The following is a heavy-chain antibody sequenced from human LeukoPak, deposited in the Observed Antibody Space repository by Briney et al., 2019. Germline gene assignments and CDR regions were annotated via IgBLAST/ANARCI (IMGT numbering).Heavy chain of an antibody. D-gene: IGHD3-10*01. J-gene: IGHJ6*04. Sequence: PGGSLRLSCEASGFTFSSYEMNWVRQAPGRGLEWVSYISSSGSTIYYADSVKGRFTISRDNAKNSLYLQMNSLRAEDTAVYYCARDHLWFGELFTDYYYGMDVWGKGTTVTVSS. CDR1: GFTFSSYE. CDR2: ISSSGSTI. V-gene: IGHV3-48*03. CDR3: ARDHLWFGELFTDYYYGMDV.